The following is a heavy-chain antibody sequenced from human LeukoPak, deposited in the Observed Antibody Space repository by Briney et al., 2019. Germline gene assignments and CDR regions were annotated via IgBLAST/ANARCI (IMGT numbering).Heavy chain of an antibody. D-gene: IGHD1-26*01. Sequence: GGSLRLSCAASGFTFSSYAMNWVRQAPGKGLEWVSAISGSGGSTYYADSVKGRFTISRDNSKNTLYLQVNSLRAEDTAVYYCAKGGKWDVTPFDYWGQGTLVTVSS. V-gene: IGHV3-23*01. CDR2: ISGSGGST. J-gene: IGHJ4*02. CDR1: GFTFSSYA. CDR3: AKGGKWDVTPFDY.